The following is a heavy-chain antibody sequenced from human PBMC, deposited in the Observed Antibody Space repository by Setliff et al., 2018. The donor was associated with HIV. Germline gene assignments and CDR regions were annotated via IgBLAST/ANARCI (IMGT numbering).Heavy chain of an antibody. J-gene: IGHJ4*02. D-gene: IGHD6-13*01. CDR2: ISAYNGNT. CDR3: AKYSSSWYEGKFDY. V-gene: IGHV1-18*01. CDR1: GYTFTSYG. Sequence: ASVKVSCKASGYTFTSYGISWVRQAPGQGLEWMGWISAYNGNTNYAQKLQGRVTMTTDTSTSTAYMELRSLRSDDTAVCYCAKYSSSWYEGKFDYWGQGTLVTVSS.